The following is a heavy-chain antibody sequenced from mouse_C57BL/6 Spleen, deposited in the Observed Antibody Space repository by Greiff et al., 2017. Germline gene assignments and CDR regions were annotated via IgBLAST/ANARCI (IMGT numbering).Heavy chain of an antibody. CDR1: GFNIKNTY. D-gene: IGHD1-1*01. J-gene: IGHJ2*01. V-gene: IGHV14-3*01. Sequence: VQLQQSVAELVRPGASVKLSCTASGFNIKNTYMHWVKQRPEQGLEWIGRIDPANGNTKYAPKFPGKATITADTSYNTAYLQLSSRTAEDTGIYYCARPHDYGSSDYFDYWGQGTTRTVSS. CDR3: ARPHDYGSSDYFDY. CDR2: IDPANGNT.